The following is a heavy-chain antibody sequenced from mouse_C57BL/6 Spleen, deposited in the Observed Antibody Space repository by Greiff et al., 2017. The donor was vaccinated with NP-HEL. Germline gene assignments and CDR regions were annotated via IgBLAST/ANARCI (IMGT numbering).Heavy chain of an antibody. CDR1: GFSLTSYG. Sequence: QVQLKESGPGLVQPSQCLSITCTVSGFSLTSYGVHWVRQSPGKGLEWLGVIWSGGSTDYNAAFISRLSIRKDNSKSQVFFKMNSLQADDTAIYYCARNKGYGTPWFAYWGQGTLVTVSA. V-gene: IGHV2-2*01. J-gene: IGHJ3*01. D-gene: IGHD1-1*01. CDR3: ARNKGYGTPWFAY. CDR2: IWSGGST.